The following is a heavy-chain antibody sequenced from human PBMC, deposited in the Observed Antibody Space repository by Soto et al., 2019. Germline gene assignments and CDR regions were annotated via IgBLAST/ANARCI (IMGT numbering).Heavy chain of an antibody. Sequence: SQTLSLTCAISGDSVSSNSAAWNWIRQSPSRGLEWLGRTYYRSKWYNDYAVSVKSRITINPDTSKNQFSLQLNSVTPEDTAVYYCARDRWQQMVRYYYGMDVWRQGTTVTVSS. J-gene: IGHJ6*02. V-gene: IGHV6-1*01. CDR1: GDSVSSNSAA. D-gene: IGHD6-13*01. CDR3: ARDRWQQMVRYYYGMDV. CDR2: TYYRSKWYN.